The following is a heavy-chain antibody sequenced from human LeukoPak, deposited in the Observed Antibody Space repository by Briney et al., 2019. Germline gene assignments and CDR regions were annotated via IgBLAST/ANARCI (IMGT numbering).Heavy chain of an antibody. V-gene: IGHV4-4*09. D-gene: IGHD3-3*01. CDR2: IYTSGST. Sequence: SETLSLTCTVSGGSISSYYWSWIRQPPGKGLEWIGYIYTSGSTNYNPSLKSRVTISVDTSKNQFSLKLSSVTAADTAVYYCARLDGSGYYFHYWGQGTLVTVSS. CDR1: GGSISSYY. CDR3: ARLDGSGYYFHY. J-gene: IGHJ4*02.